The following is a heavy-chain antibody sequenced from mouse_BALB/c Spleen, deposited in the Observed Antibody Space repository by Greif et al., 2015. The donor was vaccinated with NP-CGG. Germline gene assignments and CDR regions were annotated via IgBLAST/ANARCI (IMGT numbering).Heavy chain of an antibody. CDR2: IWAGGST. J-gene: IGHJ2*01. CDR1: GFSLTSYG. Sequence: VMLVESGPGLVAPSQSLSITCTVSGFSLTSYGVHWVRQPPGRGLEWLGVIWAGGSTNYNSALMSRLSISKDNSKSXXFLKMNSLQTDDTAMYYSARDLGADYWGQGTTLTVSS. V-gene: IGHV2-9*02. CDR3: ARDLGADY.